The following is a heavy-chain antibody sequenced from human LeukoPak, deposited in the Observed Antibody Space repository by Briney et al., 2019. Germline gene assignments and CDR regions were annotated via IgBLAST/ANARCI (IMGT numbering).Heavy chain of an antibody. CDR1: GFTFSNYW. CDR2: INSDGGIR. V-gene: IGHV3-74*01. CDR3: ARFGRVLDASDI. J-gene: IGHJ3*02. Sequence: GGSLRLSCAASGFTFSNYWMHWVRQAPGKGLVWVSRINSDGGIRSDADSVNGRFTISRDNAKNTLYLQMNSLRVEDTAVYYCARFGRVLDASDIWGQGTMVTVSS. D-gene: IGHD3-16*01.